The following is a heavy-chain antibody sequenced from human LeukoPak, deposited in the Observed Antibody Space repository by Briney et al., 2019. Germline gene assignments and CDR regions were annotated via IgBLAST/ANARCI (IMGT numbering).Heavy chain of an antibody. V-gene: IGHV3-30-3*01. CDR3: ARVPYITLTGPKNDY. J-gene: IGHJ4*02. CDR1: GFTFSYSS. CDR2: ISYDGSNK. Sequence: GGSLRLSCAASGFTFSYSSMHWVRQAPGKGLEWVAVISYDGSNKYYADSVKGRFTISRDNSKNTLYLQMNSLRAADTAVYYCARVPYITLTGPKNDYWGQGTLVTVSS. D-gene: IGHD3-9*01.